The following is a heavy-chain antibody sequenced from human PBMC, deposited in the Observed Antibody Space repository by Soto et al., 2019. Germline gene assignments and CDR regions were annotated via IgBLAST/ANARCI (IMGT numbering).Heavy chain of an antibody. Sequence: QVQLVQSGAEVKKPGSSVKVSCKASGGTFSSYAISLVRQAPAQGLEWMGGIIPIFGTANYAQKFQGRVTITADESTSTAYMELSSLRSEDTAVYYCARSRDDYGDPPGWFDPWGQGTLVTVSS. V-gene: IGHV1-69*01. D-gene: IGHD4-17*01. J-gene: IGHJ5*02. CDR1: GGTFSSYA. CDR2: IIPIFGTA. CDR3: ARSRDDYGDPPGWFDP.